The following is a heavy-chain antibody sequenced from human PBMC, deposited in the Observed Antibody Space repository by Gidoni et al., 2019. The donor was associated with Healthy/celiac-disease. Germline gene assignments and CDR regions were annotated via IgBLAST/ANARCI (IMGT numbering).Heavy chain of an antibody. CDR3: ARHYYDSSGYLEFDY. Sequence: QVQLQESGPGLVKPSETLSLTCTVSGGSISSYYWSWIRQPPGKGLEWIGYIYYSGSTNYNPSLKSRVTISVDTSKNQFSLKLSSVTAADTAVYYCARHYYDSSGYLEFDYWGQGTLVTVSS. J-gene: IGHJ4*02. V-gene: IGHV4-59*01. D-gene: IGHD3-22*01. CDR2: IYYSGST. CDR1: GGSISSYY.